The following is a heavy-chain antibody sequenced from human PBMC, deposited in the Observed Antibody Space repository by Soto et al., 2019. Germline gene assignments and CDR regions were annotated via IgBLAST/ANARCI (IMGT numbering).Heavy chain of an antibody. V-gene: IGHV3-23*01. Sequence: DVQLLESGGGLVQPGGSLRLSCAASGFTSSTYALNWVRQAPGKGLEWVSTISESGHHTYYADSVKGRFTISRDKSKNTLSLQMNSLRPEDTAVYYCAKSDGCGGGSCYTGTYYYFDFWCRGTLVTVSS. J-gene: IGHJ2*01. CDR2: ISESGHHT. D-gene: IGHD2-15*01. CDR3: AKSDGCGGGSCYTGTYYYFDF. CDR1: GFTSSTYA.